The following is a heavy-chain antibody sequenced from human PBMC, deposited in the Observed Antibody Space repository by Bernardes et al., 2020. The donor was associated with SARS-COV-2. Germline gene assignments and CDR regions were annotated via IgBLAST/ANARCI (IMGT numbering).Heavy chain of an antibody. CDR3: ATEDGEWLES. J-gene: IGHJ5*01. Sequence: GGSLRLSCAGSGFDFSDYWMTWVRQAPGKGLEWVANIKRDGSETYYVDSVKGRFTISRDNAKNLVFLQMNSLRAEDTALYRCATEDGEWLESWGQGTLVTVSS. D-gene: IGHD4-17*01. CDR2: IKRDGSET. V-gene: IGHV3-7*01. CDR1: GFDFSDYW.